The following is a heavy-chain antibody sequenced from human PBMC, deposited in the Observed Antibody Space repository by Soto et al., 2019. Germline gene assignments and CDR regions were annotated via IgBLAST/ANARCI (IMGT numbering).Heavy chain of an antibody. J-gene: IGHJ4*02. Sequence: EVQLVESGGGLVQPGGSLRLSCAASGFTFSIYRMNWVRQAPGKGLEWVSYIGRGGSSSIYYADSVKGRFTISRDDAKNSLFLQMNSLRAEDTAVYYCARDLWDDLAGGESDHWGQGTLVTVSA. CDR1: GFTFSIYR. D-gene: IGHD3-16*01. V-gene: IGHV3-48*01. CDR2: IGRGGSSSI. CDR3: ARDLWDDLAGGESDH.